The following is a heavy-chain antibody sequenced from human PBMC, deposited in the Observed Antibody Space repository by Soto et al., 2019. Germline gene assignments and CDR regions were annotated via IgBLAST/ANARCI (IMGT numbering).Heavy chain of an antibody. Sequence: GGSLRLCCAASGFTLRSYGMHWVRQAPGKGLEWVAVISYDGSNKYYADSVKGRFTISRDNSKNTLYLQMNSLRAEDTAVYYCAKEGPDYYDSSGYLYCFDYWGQGTLVTVSS. D-gene: IGHD3-22*01. J-gene: IGHJ4*02. CDR2: ISYDGSNK. V-gene: IGHV3-30*18. CDR1: GFTLRSYG. CDR3: AKEGPDYYDSSGYLYCFDY.